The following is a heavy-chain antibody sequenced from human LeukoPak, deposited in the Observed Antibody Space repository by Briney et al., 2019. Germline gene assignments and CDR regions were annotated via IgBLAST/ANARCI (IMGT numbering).Heavy chain of an antibody. V-gene: IGHV1-2*02. CDR2: INPNSGGT. CDR1: GGTFSSYA. J-gene: IGHJ4*02. D-gene: IGHD3-3*01. Sequence: GASVKVSCKASGGTFSSYATSWVRQAPGQGLEWMGWINPNSGGTNYAQSFQGRVTMTRDTSISTAYMELSRLRSDDTAVYYCARADMSTDYTPNDYWGQGTLVTVSS. CDR3: ARADMSTDYTPNDY.